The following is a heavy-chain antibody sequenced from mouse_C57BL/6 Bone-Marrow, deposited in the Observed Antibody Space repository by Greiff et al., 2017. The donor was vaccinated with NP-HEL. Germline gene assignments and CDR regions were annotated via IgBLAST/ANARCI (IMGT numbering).Heavy chain of an antibody. CDR2: ITHSGET. V-gene: IGHV12-3*01. CDR3: AGDRYSNYYFDY. Sequence: VQLQQSGPGLVKPSQSLFLTCSITGFPITSGYYWIWIRQSPGKPLEWMGYITHSGETFYNPSLQSPISITRETSKNQFFLLLNSVTTEDTAMYYCAGDRYSNYYFDYWGQGTTLTVSS. D-gene: IGHD2-5*01. CDR1: GFPITSGYY. J-gene: IGHJ2*01.